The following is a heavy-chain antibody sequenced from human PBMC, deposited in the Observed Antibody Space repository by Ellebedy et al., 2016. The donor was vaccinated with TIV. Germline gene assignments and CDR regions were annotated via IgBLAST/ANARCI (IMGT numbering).Heavy chain of an antibody. CDR2: IYSGGST. CDR1: GFTVSSNY. CDR3: ARDFSGVDILTGYYYYGMDV. J-gene: IGHJ6*02. Sequence: GESLKISCAASGFTVSSNYMSWVRQAPGKGLEWVSVIYSGGSTYYADSVKGRFTISRDNSKNTLYLQMNSLRAEDTAVYYCARDFSGVDILTGYYYYGMDVWGQGTTVTVSS. V-gene: IGHV3-53*01. D-gene: IGHD3-9*01.